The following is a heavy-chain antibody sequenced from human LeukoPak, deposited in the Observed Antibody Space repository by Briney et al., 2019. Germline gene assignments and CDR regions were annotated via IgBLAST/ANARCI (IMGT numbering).Heavy chain of an antibody. CDR3: AKGPGVSNFDY. D-gene: IGHD6-13*01. CDR2: ISSTATTI. CDR1: GFSFTTYS. J-gene: IGHJ4*02. Sequence: GGSLRLSCEASGFSFTTYSINWVRQAPGKGLEWVSYISSTATTIYYADSVKGRFTISRDNSKNTLYLQMNSLRAEDTAVYYCAKGPGVSNFDYWGQGTLVTVSS. V-gene: IGHV3-48*01.